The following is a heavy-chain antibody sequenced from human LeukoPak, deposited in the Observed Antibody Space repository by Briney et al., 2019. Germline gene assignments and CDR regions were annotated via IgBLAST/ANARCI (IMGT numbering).Heavy chain of an antibody. CDR3: ARASAMVQYYFDY. CDR2: ISDSGGS. J-gene: IGHJ4*02. CDR1: GGSVSSGISY. V-gene: IGHV4-61*01. D-gene: IGHD5-18*01. Sequence: SETLSLTCSVSGGSVSSGISYWSWIRQPPGEGLEWIAYISDSGGSDYNPSLRGRVTISLDTSKNQFSLRLTSVTAADTAVYYCARASAMVQYYFDYWGQGTLVTVSS.